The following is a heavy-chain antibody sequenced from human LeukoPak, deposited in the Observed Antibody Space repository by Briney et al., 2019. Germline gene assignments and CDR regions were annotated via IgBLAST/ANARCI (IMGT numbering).Heavy chain of an antibody. CDR3: AREYSSSSTLHGFNLNWFDP. CDR2: IYYSGST. CDR1: GGSISSYY. V-gene: IGHV4-59*01. J-gene: IGHJ5*02. D-gene: IGHD6-6*01. Sequence: PSETLSLTCTVSGGSISSYYWSWIRQPPGKGLEWIGYIYYSGSTNYNPSLKSRVTIPVDTSKNQFSLKLSSVTAADTAVYYCAREYSSSSTLHGFNLNWFDPWGQGTLVTVSS.